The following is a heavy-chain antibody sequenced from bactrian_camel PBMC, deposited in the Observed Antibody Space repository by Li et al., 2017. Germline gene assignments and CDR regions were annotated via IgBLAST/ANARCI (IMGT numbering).Heavy chain of an antibody. J-gene: IGHJ4*01. CDR2: ISRDGTT. V-gene: IGHV3S55*01. CDR1: GYTGTY. CDR3: AVLRYGAGYNY. Sequence: HVQLVESGGGLVQAGGSLTLSCAASGYTGTYMAWFRQAPGKEREGVAGISRDGTTSYIDSVKGRFTISRDSADENTLYLQMNGLKPGDTAMYYCAVLRYGAGYNYWGQGTQVTVS. D-gene: IGHD5*01.